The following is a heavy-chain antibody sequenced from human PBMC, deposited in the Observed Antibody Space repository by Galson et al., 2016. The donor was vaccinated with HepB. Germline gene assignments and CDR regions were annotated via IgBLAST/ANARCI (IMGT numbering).Heavy chain of an antibody. CDR2: VFHSGSS. CDR1: GGSISSSNW. D-gene: IGHD3-10*01. CDR3: ARAATPYGSGSYYSP. V-gene: IGHV4-4*02. J-gene: IGHJ5*02. Sequence: ETLSLTCAVSGGSISSSNWWSWVRQPPGKGLEWIGEVFHSGSSNYNPSLKSRVTLSVDKSKNHFPLNLNSLTAAETAIYYCARAATPYGSGSYYSPWGHGTLVTVSS.